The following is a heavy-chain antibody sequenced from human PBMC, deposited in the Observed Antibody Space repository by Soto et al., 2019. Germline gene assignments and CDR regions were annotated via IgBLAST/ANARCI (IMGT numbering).Heavy chain of an antibody. D-gene: IGHD1-1*01. Sequence: PSETLSLTCTVSGGSISSYYWSWIRQPPGKGLEWIGYIYYSGSTNYNPSLKSRVTISVDTSKNQFSLKLSSVTAADTAVYYCARGRRLEQPRLNNYYFDYWGQGTLVTVSS. J-gene: IGHJ4*02. CDR1: GGSISSYY. CDR3: ARGRRLEQPRLNNYYFDY. V-gene: IGHV4-59*01. CDR2: IYYSGST.